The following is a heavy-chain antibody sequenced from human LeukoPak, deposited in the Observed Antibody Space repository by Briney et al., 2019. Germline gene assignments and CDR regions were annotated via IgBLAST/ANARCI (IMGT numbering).Heavy chain of an antibody. CDR1: GGSISSSSYY. V-gene: IGHV4-39*01. CDR2: IYCSGST. D-gene: IGHD6-19*01. J-gene: IGHJ5*02. CDR3: ARLVAVAGRGNWFDP. Sequence: SGSLSLTCTVSGGSISSSSYYWGWIRQPPGKGLEWIGCIYCSGSTYFNPSLKSRVTISVDTSKNQFCLKLSSVTAADTAVYYCARLVAVAGRGNWFDPWGQGTLVT.